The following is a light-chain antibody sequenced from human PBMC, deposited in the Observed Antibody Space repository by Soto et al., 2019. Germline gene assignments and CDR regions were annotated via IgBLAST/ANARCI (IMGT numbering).Light chain of an antibody. J-gene: IGKJ1*01. V-gene: IGKV1-39*01. CDR1: ERISTF. CDR3: QQSYFSPPT. Sequence: DIQMTQSPSSLSASVGDRITITCRASERISTFLNWYQHKSGKAPKLLIFAATSLQSGVPSRYIGRASETEFTLTISSLQPEDFATYYCQQSYFSPPTFGQGTKAEIK. CDR2: AAT.